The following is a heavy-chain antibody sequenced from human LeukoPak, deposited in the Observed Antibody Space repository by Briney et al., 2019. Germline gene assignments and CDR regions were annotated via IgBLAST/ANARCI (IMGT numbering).Heavy chain of an antibody. CDR2: INPNSGGT. J-gene: IGHJ6*02. V-gene: IGHV1-2*02. CDR3: ARDLYCDSSGYSDYGMDV. Sequence: ASVKVSCRASGYTFTGYYMHWVRQAPGQGLEWMGWINPNSGGTNYAQKFQGRVTMTRDTSISTAYMELSRLRSDDTAVYYCARDLYCDSSGYSDYGMDVWGQGTTVTVSS. D-gene: IGHD3-22*01. CDR1: GYTFTGYY.